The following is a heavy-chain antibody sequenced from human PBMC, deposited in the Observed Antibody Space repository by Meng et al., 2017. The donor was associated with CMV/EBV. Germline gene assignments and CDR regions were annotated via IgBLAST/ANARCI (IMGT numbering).Heavy chain of an antibody. CDR2: ISSSSSYI. D-gene: IGHD3-16*01. J-gene: IGHJ4*02. CDR1: GFTFSSYS. V-gene: IGHV3-21*01. CDR3: ARDQEGGGFDY. Sequence: GEPLKISCAASGFTFSSYSMNWVRQAPGKGLEWVSSISSSSSYIYYADSVKGRFTISRDNAKNSLYLQMNSLGAEDTAVYYCARDQEGGGFDYWGQGTLVTVSS.